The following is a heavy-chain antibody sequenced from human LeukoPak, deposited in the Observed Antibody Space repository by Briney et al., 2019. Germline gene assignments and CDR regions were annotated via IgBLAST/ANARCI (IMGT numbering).Heavy chain of an antibody. V-gene: IGHV1-69*05. CDR2: IIPIFGTA. D-gene: IGHD5-18*01. J-gene: IGHJ4*02. CDR1: GGTFSSYA. CDR3: ARGPKDSYGFSHPVDY. Sequence: GASVKVSCKASGGTFSSYAISWVRQAPGQGLEWMGGIIPIFGTANYAQKFQGRVTITTDESTSTAYMELSSLRSEDTAVYYCARGPKDSYGFSHPVDYWGQGTLVTVSS.